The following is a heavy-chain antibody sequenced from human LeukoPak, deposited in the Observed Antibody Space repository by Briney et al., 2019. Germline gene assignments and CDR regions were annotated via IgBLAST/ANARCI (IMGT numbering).Heavy chain of an antibody. CDR2: IYSGGST. J-gene: IGHJ4*02. CDR1: GFTFSSYA. D-gene: IGHD1-20*01. Sequence: GGSLRLSCAASGFTFSSYAMSWVRQAPGKGLEWVSVIYSGGSTYYADSVKGRFTISRDNSKNTLYLQMNSLRAEDTAVYYCARVTANYFDYWGQGTLVTVSS. CDR3: ARVTANYFDY. V-gene: IGHV3-53*01.